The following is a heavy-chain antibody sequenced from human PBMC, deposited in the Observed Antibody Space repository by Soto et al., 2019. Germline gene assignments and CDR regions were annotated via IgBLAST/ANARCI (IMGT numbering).Heavy chain of an antibody. V-gene: IGHV3-33*01. D-gene: IGHD5-18*01. Sequence: QVQLVESGGGVVQPGRSLRLSCAASGFTFSSYGMHWVRQAPGKGLEWVAVIWYDGSNKYYADSVKGRFTISRDNSKKTLYLQMTSLRAEDTAVYYCAREGDTAMAFDYWGQGTLVTVSS. CDR1: GFTFSSYG. J-gene: IGHJ4*02. CDR3: AREGDTAMAFDY. CDR2: IWYDGSNK.